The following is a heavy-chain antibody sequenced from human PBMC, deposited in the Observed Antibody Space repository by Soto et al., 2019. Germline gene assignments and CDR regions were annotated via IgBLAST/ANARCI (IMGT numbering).Heavy chain of an antibody. CDR2: IGGGADDT. J-gene: IGHJ5*01. D-gene: IGHD1-20*01. CDR1: RFTFSDFA. V-gene: IGHV3-23*01. CDR3: AKDAVSYNGKWDWFDS. Sequence: LESGGGLVQPGGSLTLSCAASRFTFSDFAMNWVRQAPGKGLEWVSSIGGGADDTYYADSVKGRFTISRDNSKNTLYLQMDSLRDDDTAVYFCAKDAVSYNGKWDWFDSWGQGTLVIVSS.